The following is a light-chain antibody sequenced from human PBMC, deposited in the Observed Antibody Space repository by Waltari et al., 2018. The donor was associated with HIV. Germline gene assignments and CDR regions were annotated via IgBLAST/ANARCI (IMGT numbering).Light chain of an antibody. CDR2: EVS. Sequence: QSALTQPASVSGSPGQSITISCTGGNREVGDYELVSWYQQDPGKAPKLIISEVSKRPSGVSDRFSGSKSGNTASLTISGLQAEDEGDYYCCSYGGSHNYYVFGTGTKVTVL. CDR3: CSYGGSHNYYV. V-gene: IGLV2-23*02. J-gene: IGLJ1*01. CDR1: NREVGDYEL.